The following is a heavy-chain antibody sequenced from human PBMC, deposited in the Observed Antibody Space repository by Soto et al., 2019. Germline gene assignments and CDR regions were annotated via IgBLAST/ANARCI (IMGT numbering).Heavy chain of an antibody. CDR2: ISGTGGST. Sequence: PGGSLRLSCAASGFTFSSYAMSWVRQAPEGLEWVSAISGTGGSTYYADSVKGRFTISRDNSKNTLYLQMNSLRAEDTALYYCAKASNNYYPYYDMDVWGQGNRVTVSS. J-gene: IGHJ6*02. D-gene: IGHD4-4*01. CDR3: AKASNNYYPYYDMDV. V-gene: IGHV3-23*01. CDR1: GFTFSSYA.